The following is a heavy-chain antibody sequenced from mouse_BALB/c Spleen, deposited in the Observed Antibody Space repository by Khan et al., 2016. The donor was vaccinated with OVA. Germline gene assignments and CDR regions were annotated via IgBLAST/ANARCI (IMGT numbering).Heavy chain of an antibody. J-gene: IGHJ4*01. CDR3: ARQPYYHYNVMDY. D-gene: IGHD2-10*01. CDR2: IWSDGST. V-gene: IGHV2-6-1*01. Sequence: QVQLKQSGPGLVAPSQSLSITCTISGFSLTNYGVHWVRQPPGKGLEWLVVIWSDGSTTYNSDIKSRLTITKDNSKSQVFLKMNSLQTDDTAIYFCARQPYYHYNVMDYWGQGTSVTVSS. CDR1: GFSLTNYG.